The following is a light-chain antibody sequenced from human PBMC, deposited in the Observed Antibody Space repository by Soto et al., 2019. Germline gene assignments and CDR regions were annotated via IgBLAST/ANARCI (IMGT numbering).Light chain of an antibody. J-gene: IGLJ2*01. CDR2: DNN. CDR1: VRGIAYNS. CDR3: QSYDSNTVI. Sequence: NFMLTQPHSVSESPGKTVIISCTRSVRGIAYNSVQWYQQRPGSAPTTVIYDNNQRPSGVPDRFSGSTDGSSNSASLTISGLQTEDEADYYCQSYDSNTVIFGGGTKVTVL. V-gene: IGLV6-57*04.